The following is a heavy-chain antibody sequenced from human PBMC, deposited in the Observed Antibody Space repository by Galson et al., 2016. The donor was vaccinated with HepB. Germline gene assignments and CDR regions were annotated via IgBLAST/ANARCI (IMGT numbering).Heavy chain of an antibody. V-gene: IGHV4-39*01. CDR1: GGSISRSTYY. D-gene: IGHD3-3*02. Sequence: SETLSLTCTVSGGSISRSTYYWGWVRQPPGKGLEWIGSIYYSGRTYYNPSLKSRVTISVDTSKKQFSLKVSSVTAGDTALYYCAIASPAFDFWGQGTLVTVSA. CDR2: IYYSGRT. CDR3: AIASPAFDF. J-gene: IGHJ4*02.